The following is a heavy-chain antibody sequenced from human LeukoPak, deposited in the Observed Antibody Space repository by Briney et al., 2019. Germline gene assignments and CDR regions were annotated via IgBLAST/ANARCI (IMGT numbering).Heavy chain of an antibody. J-gene: IGHJ3*02. CDR1: GFTFSSYA. CDR2: ISGSGGST. Sequence: TGRSLRLSCAASGFTFSSYAMSWVRQAPGKGLEWVSAISGSGGSTYYADSVKGRFTISRDNSKNTLYLQMNSLRAEDTAVYYCAARWRGALYHLGPKVAFDIWGQGTMVTVSS. V-gene: IGHV3-23*01. CDR3: AARWRGALYHLGPKVAFDI. D-gene: IGHD2-2*02.